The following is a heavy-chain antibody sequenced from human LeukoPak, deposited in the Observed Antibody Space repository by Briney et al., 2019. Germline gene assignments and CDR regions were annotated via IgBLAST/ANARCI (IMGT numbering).Heavy chain of an antibody. CDR1: GFTFSSYG. V-gene: IGHV3-33*01. D-gene: IGHD6-19*01. Sequence: GGSLRLSCAASGFTFSSYGMHWVRQAPGKGLEWLAIIWYDGSNKYYADSVKGRFTISRDNSKNTLYLQMNSLRAEDTAVYYCARDLRGQWLNDEYYFDYWGQGTLVTVSS. CDR3: ARDLRGQWLNDEYYFDY. J-gene: IGHJ4*02. CDR2: IWYDGSNK.